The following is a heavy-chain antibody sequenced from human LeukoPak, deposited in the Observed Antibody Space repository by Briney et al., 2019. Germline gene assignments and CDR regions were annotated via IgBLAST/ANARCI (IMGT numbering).Heavy chain of an antibody. CDR3: AKEAHYPHMGTYLVTIDS. Sequence: GGSLRLACAASGFTFGSYAMSWVRQAAGNGLEWVSAIGGSDGKTYYADSVKGRFTISRDNSKNTLYLQMNSLRAEDTALYYCAKEAHYPHMGTYLVTIDSWGQGTLVTVSS. CDR2: IGGSDGKT. D-gene: IGHD3-9*01. J-gene: IGHJ4*02. CDR1: GFTFGSYA. V-gene: IGHV3-23*01.